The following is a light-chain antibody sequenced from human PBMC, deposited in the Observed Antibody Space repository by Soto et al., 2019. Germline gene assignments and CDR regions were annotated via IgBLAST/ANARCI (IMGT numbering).Light chain of an antibody. CDR2: DAS. CDR1: QSISNW. V-gene: IGKV1-5*01. CDR3: QQYDSYSWT. Sequence: DIQMTQSPSTLSASVGDRVTITCRASQSISNWLAWYQQKPGKAPKLLIYDASSLESGVPSRFSGSGYGTEFTLTISSLQTDDFASYYCQQYDSYSWTFGQGTKVDIK. J-gene: IGKJ1*01.